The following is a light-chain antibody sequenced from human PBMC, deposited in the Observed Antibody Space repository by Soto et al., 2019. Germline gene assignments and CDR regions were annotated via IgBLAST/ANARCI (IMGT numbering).Light chain of an antibody. Sequence: IVLTQSPGTLSLSPGERATLSCRASQSVSSSYLSWYQQKPGQAPRLRIYGASSRATGIPDRFSGSGSGTDFTLTISRLEPEDFAVYYCQQYGSSPLWTFGQGTKLEIK. J-gene: IGKJ2*01. CDR2: GAS. CDR1: QSVSSSY. V-gene: IGKV3-20*01. CDR3: QQYGSSPLWT.